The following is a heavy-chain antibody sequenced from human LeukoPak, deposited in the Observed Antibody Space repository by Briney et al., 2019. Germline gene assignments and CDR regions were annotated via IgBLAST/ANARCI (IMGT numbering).Heavy chain of an antibody. J-gene: IGHJ4*02. CDR1: GFTFSSYS. D-gene: IGHD3-10*01. V-gene: IGHV3-21*01. Sequence: GGSLRLSCAASGFTFSSYSMSWVRQGPGKGLEWVSSISSSSISMFYADSVKGRFTIPRDNAKNSLYLQLDSLRAEDTAVYYCARSESGRSFDYWGEGSLVTVSS. CDR3: ARSESGRSFDY. CDR2: ISSSSISM.